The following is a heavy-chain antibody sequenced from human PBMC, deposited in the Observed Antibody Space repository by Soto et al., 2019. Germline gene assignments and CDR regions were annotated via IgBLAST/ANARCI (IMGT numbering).Heavy chain of an antibody. D-gene: IGHD5-12*01. CDR1: GFTFSTYN. CDR3: ARDRDGYNSNWFDH. Sequence: XGSLILSCSASGFTFSTYNMNWVRQAPGKGLEWVSSISTGSSYIYYTDSVTGRFTISRDNAKNSLYLQMDDLRAEDTAVYFCARDRDGYNSNWFDHWGQGTLVTVSS. J-gene: IGHJ5*02. V-gene: IGHV3-21*01. CDR2: ISTGSSYI.